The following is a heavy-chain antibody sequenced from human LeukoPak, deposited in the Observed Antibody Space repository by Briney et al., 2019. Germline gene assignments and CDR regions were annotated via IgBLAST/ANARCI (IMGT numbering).Heavy chain of an antibody. CDR2: INHSGST. CDR1: GGSFSGYY. CDR3: ATLHRNSYYGLDV. V-gene: IGHV4-34*01. J-gene: IGHJ6*02. D-gene: IGHD3-16*02. Sequence: SETLSLTCAVYGGSFSGYYWSWLRQPPGKGLEWIGEINHSGSTNYNPSLKSRVTISVDTSKNQFSLKLSSVTAADTAVYYCATLHRNSYYGLDVWGQGTTVTVSS.